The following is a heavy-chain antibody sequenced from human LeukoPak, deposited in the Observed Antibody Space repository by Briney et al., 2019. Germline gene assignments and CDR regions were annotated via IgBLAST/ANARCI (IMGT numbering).Heavy chain of an antibody. Sequence: GASVKVSCKASSYTFTSYGISWVRQAPGQGLEWMGWISAYNGSTNYAQKLQGRVTMTTDTSTSTAYMELRSLRSDDTAVYYCARQGSSGYYIYYFDYWGQGTLVTVSS. J-gene: IGHJ4*02. CDR2: ISAYNGST. V-gene: IGHV1-18*01. D-gene: IGHD3-22*01. CDR3: ARQGSSGYYIYYFDY. CDR1: SYTFTSYG.